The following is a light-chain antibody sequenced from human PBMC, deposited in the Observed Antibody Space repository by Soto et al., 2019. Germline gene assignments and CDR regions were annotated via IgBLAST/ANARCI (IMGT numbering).Light chain of an antibody. CDR2: GAS. V-gene: IGKV3-20*01. J-gene: IGKJ1*01. CDR3: QQYVTSPPAT. Sequence: IVLTQSPGTLSLSPGERATLSCRASQSVSSSYLAWYQQKPGQAPRLFIYGASSRATGIPDRFSGSASWKDFTLPISRLETGDFAVYFCQQYVTSPPATFGQGTKVQT. CDR1: QSVSSSY.